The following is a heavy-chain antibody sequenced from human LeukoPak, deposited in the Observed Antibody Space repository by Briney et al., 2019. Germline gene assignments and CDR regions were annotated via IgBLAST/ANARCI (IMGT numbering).Heavy chain of an antibody. CDR2: IYYSGST. Sequence: SEALSLTCTVSGGSISSYYWSWIRQPPGKGLEGFRNIYYSGSTNYNPSLKSRVTISVDTSKNQFSLKLSSVTAADTAVYYCARGQSSVVTDIPYYFDYWGRGTLVTVSS. J-gene: IGHJ4*02. D-gene: IGHD2-21*02. CDR1: GGSISSYY. V-gene: IGHV4-59*01. CDR3: ARGQSSVVTDIPYYFDY.